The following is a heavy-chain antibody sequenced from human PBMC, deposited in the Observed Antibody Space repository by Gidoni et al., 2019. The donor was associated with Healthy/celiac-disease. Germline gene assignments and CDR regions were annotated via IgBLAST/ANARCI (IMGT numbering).Heavy chain of an antibody. CDR3: TTDWDPGYYYYGMDV. Sequence: EVQLVESGGGLVKPGGSLRLSCAASGFTFSNSWMSWVRQAPGKGLEWVGRIKSKTDGGTTDYAAPVKGRFTISRDDSKNTLYLQMNSLKTEDTAVYYCTTDWDPGYYYYGMDVWGQGTTVTVSS. J-gene: IGHJ6*02. CDR1: GFTFSNSW. D-gene: IGHD1-1*01. CDR2: IKSKTDGGTT. V-gene: IGHV3-15*01.